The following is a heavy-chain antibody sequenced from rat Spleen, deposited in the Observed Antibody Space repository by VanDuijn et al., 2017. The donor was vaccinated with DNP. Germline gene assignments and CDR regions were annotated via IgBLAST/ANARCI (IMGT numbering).Heavy chain of an antibody. J-gene: IGHJ3*01. V-gene: IGHV5-29*01. Sequence: EVQLVESGGGLVQPGRSMKLSCAASGFTFSNFDMAWVRQAPTRGLEWIATITYDGSTTYYRDSLKGRFTISRDNSKSTLFLQRDSLRSDDTATYYCARWGVNYGSNWFAYWGQGTLVTVSS. CDR1: GFTFSNFD. CDR2: ITYDGSTT. CDR3: ARWGVNYGSNWFAY. D-gene: IGHD1-6*01.